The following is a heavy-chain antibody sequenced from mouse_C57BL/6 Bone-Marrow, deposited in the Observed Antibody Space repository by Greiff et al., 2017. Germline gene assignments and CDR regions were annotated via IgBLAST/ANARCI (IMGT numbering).Heavy chain of an antibody. CDR2: IDPNSGGT. CDR3: ARDRYGSSSYWYFDV. D-gene: IGHD1-1*01. V-gene: IGHV1-72*01. J-gene: IGHJ1*03. Sequence: QVQLQQPGAELVKPGASVKLSCKASGYTFTSYWMHWVKQRPGRGLEWIGRIDPNSGGTKDNEKFKSKATLTVDKPSSTAYMQLSSLTSEDSAVYYCARDRYGSSSYWYFDVWGTGTTVTVSS. CDR1: GYTFTSYW.